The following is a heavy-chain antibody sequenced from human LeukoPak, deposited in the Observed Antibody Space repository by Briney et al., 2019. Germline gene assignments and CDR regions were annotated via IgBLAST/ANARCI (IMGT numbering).Heavy chain of an antibody. Sequence: ASVKVSCKASGYTFTSYDINWVRQATGQGLEWMGWMNPNNGNTGYAQKFQGRVSMTRDTSISTAYMELSSLRSEDTAVYYCARGPVEAVFGVSTEDWGQGTTVTVSS. V-gene: IGHV1-8*01. CDR2: MNPNNGNT. J-gene: IGHJ6*02. CDR3: ARGPVEAVFGVSTED. CDR1: GYTFTSYD. D-gene: IGHD3-10*02.